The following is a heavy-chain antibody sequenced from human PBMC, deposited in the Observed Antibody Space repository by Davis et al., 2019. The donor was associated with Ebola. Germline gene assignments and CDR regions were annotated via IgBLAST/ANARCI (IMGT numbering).Heavy chain of an antibody. V-gene: IGHV3-7*01. CDR1: GFTFSSYW. D-gene: IGHD5/OR15-5a*01. CDR2: IKQDGSEK. CDR3: ARDRRIIYDKSFFDY. Sequence: GESLKISCAASGFTFSSYWMSWVRRAPGKGLEWVANIKQDGSEKYYVDSVKGRFTISRDNAKNSLYLQMNSLRAEDTAVYYCARDRRIIYDKSFFDYWGQGTLVTVSS. J-gene: IGHJ4*02.